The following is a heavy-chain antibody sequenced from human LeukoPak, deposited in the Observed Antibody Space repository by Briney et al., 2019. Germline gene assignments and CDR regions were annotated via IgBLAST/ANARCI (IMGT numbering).Heavy chain of an antibody. Sequence: GGSLRLSCAASGFTFSSYWMSWVRQAPGKGLEWVANIKKDGSENYYVDSVKGRFTISRDNAKKSLYLQMKSLRAEDTAVYYCAKDVAYTFDYWGQGTLVTVSS. V-gene: IGHV3-7*01. J-gene: IGHJ4*02. CDR1: GFTFSSYW. CDR3: AKDVAYTFDY. CDR2: IKKDGSEN. D-gene: IGHD3-16*01.